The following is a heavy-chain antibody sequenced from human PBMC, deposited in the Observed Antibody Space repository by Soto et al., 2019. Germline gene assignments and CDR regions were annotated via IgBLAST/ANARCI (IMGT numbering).Heavy chain of an antibody. CDR1: GGSISSYY. Sequence: SETLSLTCTVSGGSISSYYWSWIRQPPGKGLEWIGYIYYSGSTNYNPSLKSRVTISVDTSKNQFSLKLSSVTAADTAVYYCARGQQQLVHQDAFDIWGQGTMVTVSS. D-gene: IGHD6-13*01. V-gene: IGHV4-59*01. CDR2: IYYSGST. CDR3: ARGQQQLVHQDAFDI. J-gene: IGHJ3*02.